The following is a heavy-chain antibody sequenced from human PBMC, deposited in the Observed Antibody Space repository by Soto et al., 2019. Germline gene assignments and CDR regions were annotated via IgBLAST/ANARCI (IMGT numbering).Heavy chain of an antibody. Sequence: SETLSLTCNVSGTSTTAYYWTWIRQPPGKALEWIGYISYRGSAKYNPSLKGRVAISLDTSRNQFSLKLTPVTASDTAIYFCARDPELHGLDYWRQGTLVTVSS. CDR2: ISYRGSA. CDR3: ARDPELHGLDY. J-gene: IGHJ4*02. CDR1: GTSTTAYY. V-gene: IGHV4-59*12. D-gene: IGHD2-21*01.